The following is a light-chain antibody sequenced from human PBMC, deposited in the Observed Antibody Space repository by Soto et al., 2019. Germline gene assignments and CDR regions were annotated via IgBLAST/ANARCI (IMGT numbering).Light chain of an antibody. J-gene: IGLJ1*01. CDR2: DNN. CDR3: QSYDSSLSGYV. V-gene: IGLV1-40*01. Sequence: QSVLTQPPSVSGAPGQRVTISCTGSISNIGAGYDVHWYQQLPGAAPKVLIYDNNNRPSGVPDRFSGSKSVSSASLAITGLQAEDEADYYCQSYDSSLSGYVFGTGTKVTVL. CDR1: ISNIGAGYD.